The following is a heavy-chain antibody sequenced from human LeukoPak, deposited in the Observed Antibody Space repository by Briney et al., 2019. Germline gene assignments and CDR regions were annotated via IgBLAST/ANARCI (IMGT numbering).Heavy chain of an antibody. D-gene: IGHD2-15*01. V-gene: IGHV3-48*03. Sequence: QPGGSLRLSCAASGFTFSSYEMNWVRQAPGKGLEWVSYISSSGSTIYYADSVKGRFTISRDNAKSSLYLQMNSLRAEDTAVYYCARDLAPSYYGMDVWGQGTTVTVSS. CDR1: GFTFSSYE. CDR2: ISSSGSTI. J-gene: IGHJ6*02. CDR3: ARDLAPSYYGMDV.